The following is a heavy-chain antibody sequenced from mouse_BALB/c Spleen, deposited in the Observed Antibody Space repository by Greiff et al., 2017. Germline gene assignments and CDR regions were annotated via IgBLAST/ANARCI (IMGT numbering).Heavy chain of an antibody. V-gene: IGHV5-17*02. Sequence: EVKLVESGGGLVQPGGSRKLSCAASGFTFSSFGMHWVRQAPEKGLEWVAYISSGSSTIYYADTVKGRFTISGDNPKNTLFLQMTSLRSEDTAMYYCARRYGSSLRGWYFDVWGAGTTVTVSS. J-gene: IGHJ1*01. CDR1: GFTFSSFG. CDR2: ISSGSSTI. CDR3: ARRYGSSLRGWYFDV. D-gene: IGHD1-1*01.